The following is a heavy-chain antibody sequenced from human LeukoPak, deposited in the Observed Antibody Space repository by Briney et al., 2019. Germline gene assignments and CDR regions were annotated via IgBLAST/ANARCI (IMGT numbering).Heavy chain of an antibody. D-gene: IGHD3-10*01. CDR1: GGTFSSYA. V-gene: IGHV1-69*04. CDR3: ARVHGGYDY. J-gene: IGHJ4*02. Sequence: AASVTVSCKASGGTFSSYAISWVRQAPGQGLEWMGRIIPILGIANYAQKSQGRVTITADKSTSTAYMELSSLRSEDTAVYYCARVHGGYDYWGQGTLVTVSS. CDR2: IIPILGIA.